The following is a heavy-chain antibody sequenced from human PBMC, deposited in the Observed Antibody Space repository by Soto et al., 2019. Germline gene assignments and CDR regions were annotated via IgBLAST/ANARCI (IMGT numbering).Heavy chain of an antibody. J-gene: IGHJ6*02. D-gene: IGHD2-8*02. CDR2: TRNKANSYTT. CDR1: GFTFSDHY. Sequence: EVQLVESGGGLVQPGGSLRLSCAASGFTFSDHYMDWVRQAPGKGLEWVGRTRNKANSYTTEYAASVKGRFTISRDDSKTSLYLQMNSLKTEDTAVYYCARGSDGALYYYYGMDVWGQGTTVTVSS. CDR3: ARGSDGALYYYYGMDV. V-gene: IGHV3-72*01.